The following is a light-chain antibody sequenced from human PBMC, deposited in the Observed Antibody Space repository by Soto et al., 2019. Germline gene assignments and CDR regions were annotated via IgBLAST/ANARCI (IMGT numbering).Light chain of an antibody. CDR3: QQYNNWLPT. V-gene: IGKV3-15*01. J-gene: IGKJ5*01. Sequence: EIVMTQSPATLSVSPGERATLSCRASQSVSSNLAWYQQKPGQAPRLLIYGASTRATGISARFSGSRSGTEFTLTISSLPSEDFAVYYCQQYNNWLPTFGQGTRLEIK. CDR2: GAS. CDR1: QSVSSN.